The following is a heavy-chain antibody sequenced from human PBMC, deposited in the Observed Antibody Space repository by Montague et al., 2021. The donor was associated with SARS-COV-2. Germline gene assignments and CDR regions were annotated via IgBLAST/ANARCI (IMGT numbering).Heavy chain of an antibody. CDR3: ARDQGGYGTFDI. Sequence: SLRLSWAASGFIFSDYYMTWIRQAPGKELEWVSHISGSGSKTYYADSVKGRFTISRDTANNSVYLQMNFLGAEDTAVYYCARDQGGYGTFDIWGQGTMVTVSS. CDR1: GFIFSDYY. CDR2: ISGSGSKT. J-gene: IGHJ3*02. D-gene: IGHD5-12*01. V-gene: IGHV3-11*01.